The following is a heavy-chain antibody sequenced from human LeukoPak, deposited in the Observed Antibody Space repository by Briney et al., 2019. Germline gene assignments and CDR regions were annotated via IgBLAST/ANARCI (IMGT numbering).Heavy chain of an antibody. CDR3: AAGRFDSGGYYHFDY. D-gene: IGHD3-22*01. Sequence: ASVKVSCKASGFTFTSSAMQWVRQARGQRLEWIGWIVVGSGNTNYAQKFQERVTITRDMSTSTAYMELSSLRSEDTAVYYCAAGRFDSGGYYHFDYWGQGTLVTVPS. V-gene: IGHV1-58*02. J-gene: IGHJ4*02. CDR2: IVVGSGNT. CDR1: GFTFTSSA.